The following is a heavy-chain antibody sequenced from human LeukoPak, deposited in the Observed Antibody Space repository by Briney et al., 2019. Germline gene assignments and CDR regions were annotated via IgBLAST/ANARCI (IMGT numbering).Heavy chain of an antibody. CDR3: ARRPAREGFDY. CDR1: GASISSYY. CDR2: IYYSGST. V-gene: IGHV4-39*01. J-gene: IGHJ4*02. Sequence: SQTLSLTCTVSGASISSYYWGWIRQPPGKGLEWIGSIYYSGSTYYNPSLESRVTISVDTSKNQFSLKLSSVTAADTAVYYCARRPAREGFDYWGQGTLVTVSS.